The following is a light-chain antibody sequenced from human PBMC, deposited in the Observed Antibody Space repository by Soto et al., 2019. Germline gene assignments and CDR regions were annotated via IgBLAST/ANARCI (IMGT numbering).Light chain of an antibody. V-gene: IGKV3-15*01. CDR3: QQYNNWPPDRT. CDR1: QSVSSN. J-gene: IGKJ1*01. CDR2: GAS. Sequence: EIVMTQSPATLSVSPGERATLSYSASQSVSSNLAWYQQKPGQAPRLLIYGASTRATGIPARFSGSGSGTECTLTISSLQSEDFAIYFCQQYNNWPPDRTFGQGTKVEIK.